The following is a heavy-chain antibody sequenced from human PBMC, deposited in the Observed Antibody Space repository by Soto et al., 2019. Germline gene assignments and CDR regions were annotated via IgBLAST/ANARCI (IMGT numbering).Heavy chain of an antibody. D-gene: IGHD1-26*01. CDR1: GGTFSSYS. CDR2: ITPSFGTA. Sequence: QVQLVQSGAEVKKPGSSVKVSCKASGGTFSSYSINWVRQAPGQGLEWMGEITPSFGTANYAQKFQGRVTITADESTSTAYMEMSSLRSEDTAVYYCARDGGRHSGGIDYWGHGTLVTVSS. V-gene: IGHV1-69*01. CDR3: ARDGGRHSGGIDY. J-gene: IGHJ4*01.